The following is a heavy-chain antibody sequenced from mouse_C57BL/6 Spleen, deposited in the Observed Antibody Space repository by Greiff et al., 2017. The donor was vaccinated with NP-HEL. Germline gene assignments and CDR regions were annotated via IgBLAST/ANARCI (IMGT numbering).Heavy chain of an antibody. Sequence: VQLQQPGAELVRPGSSVKLSCKASGYTFTSYWMDWVKQRPGQGLEWIGNIYPSDSETHYNQKFKDKATLTVDKSSSTAYMELRSLTSEDSAVYCCARLGYYGSSYWYFDVWGTGTTVTVSS. V-gene: IGHV1-61*01. CDR3: ARLGYYGSSYWYFDV. CDR2: IYPSDSET. D-gene: IGHD1-1*01. CDR1: GYTFTSYW. J-gene: IGHJ1*03.